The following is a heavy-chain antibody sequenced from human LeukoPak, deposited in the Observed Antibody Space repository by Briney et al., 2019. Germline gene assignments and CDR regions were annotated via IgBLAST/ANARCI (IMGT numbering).Heavy chain of an antibody. CDR1: GFTFSSYG. J-gene: IGHJ4*02. D-gene: IGHD3-16*01. Sequence: GGSLRLSCAASGFTFSSYGMHWVRQAPGKGLEWVVVIWYDGSNKYYADSVKGRFTISRDNSKNTLYLQMNSLRAEDTAVYYCAKALVDWGGWTNFDYWGQGTLVTVSS. CDR3: AKALVDWGGWTNFDY. CDR2: IWYDGSNK. V-gene: IGHV3-33*06.